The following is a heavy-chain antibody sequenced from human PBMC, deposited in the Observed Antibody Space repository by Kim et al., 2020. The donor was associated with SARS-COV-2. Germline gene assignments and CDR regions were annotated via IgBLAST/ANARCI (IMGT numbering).Heavy chain of an antibody. CDR3: AKGTQYYYGSGSL. D-gene: IGHD3-10*01. Sequence: GGSLRLSCAASGFTFGDYAMHWVRQAPGKGLEWVSGISWNSGSIGYADSVKGRFTISRDNAKNSLYLQMNSLRAEDTALYYCAKGTQYYYGSGSLWGQGTLVTVSS. CDR1: GFTFGDYA. CDR2: ISWNSGSI. V-gene: IGHV3-9*01. J-gene: IGHJ4*02.